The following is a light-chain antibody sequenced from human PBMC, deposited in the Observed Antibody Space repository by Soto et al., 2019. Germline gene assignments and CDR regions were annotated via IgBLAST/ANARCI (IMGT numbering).Light chain of an antibody. CDR3: QQYGSLIT. CDR2: DTS. J-gene: IGKJ4*01. V-gene: IGKV3D-20*01. Sequence: EIVLTQSPATLSLSPGERATLSCGASQSITNNYLAWYQQKPGLAPRLLIYDTSKRATGIPDRFSGSGSGTDFTLTISRLEPEDFAVYYCQQYGSLITFGGGTKVEIK. CDR1: QSITNNY.